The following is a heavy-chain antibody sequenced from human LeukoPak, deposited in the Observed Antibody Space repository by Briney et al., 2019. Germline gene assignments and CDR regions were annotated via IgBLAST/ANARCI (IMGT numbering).Heavy chain of an antibody. CDR1: GGTFSSYA. CDR2: IIPIFGTA. D-gene: IGHD3-3*01. Sequence: SVKVSCKASGGTFSSYAISWVRQAPGQGFEWMGGIIPIFGTANYAQKFQGRVTITADESTSTAYMELSSLRSEDTAVYYCARGVVTLNWFDPWGQGTLVTVSS. J-gene: IGHJ5*02. V-gene: IGHV1-69*01. CDR3: ARGVVTLNWFDP.